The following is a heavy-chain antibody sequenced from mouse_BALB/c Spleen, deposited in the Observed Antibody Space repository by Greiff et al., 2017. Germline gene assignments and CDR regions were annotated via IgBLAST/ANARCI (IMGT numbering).Heavy chain of an antibody. J-gene: IGHJ1*01. V-gene: IGHV6-6*02. CDR1: GFTFSNYW. D-gene: IGHD1-2*01. CDR3: TSYGYGSGGYFDV. CDR2: IRLKSNNYAT. Sequence: EVKLVESGGGLVQPGGSMKLSCVASGFTFSNYWMNWVRQSPEKGLEWVAEIRLKSNNYATHYAESVKGRFTISRDDSKSSVYLQMNNLRAEDTGIYYCTSYGYGSGGYFDVLGAGTTVTVSS.